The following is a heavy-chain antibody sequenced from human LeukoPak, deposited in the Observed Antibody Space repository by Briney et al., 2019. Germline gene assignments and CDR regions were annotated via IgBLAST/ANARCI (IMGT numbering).Heavy chain of an antibody. J-gene: IGHJ5*02. V-gene: IGHV1-2*02. CDR3: GRDLGQLVYGLPYDGFAP. D-gene: IGHD6-13*01. CDR2: INLERVGT. CDR1: GYTFTGSY. Sequence: GASLKVSCKASGYTFTGSYIHWVRQAPGRGLEWVGWINLERVGTKYAQNQGRVPMTKDQTISTAYMSRLRSDGKAVYYCGRDLGQLVYGLPYDGFAPWGVGALVTVSS.